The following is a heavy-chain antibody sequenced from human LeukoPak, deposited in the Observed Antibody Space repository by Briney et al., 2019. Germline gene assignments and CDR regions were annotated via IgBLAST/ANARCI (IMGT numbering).Heavy chain of an antibody. CDR3: ARDPTIFGVVTTYYFDH. D-gene: IGHD3-3*01. CDR2: ISSSGSTI. Sequence: GGSLRLSCAASGFTFSSYEMNWVRQAPGKGLEWVSYISSSGSTIYYADSVKGRFTISRDNAKNSLYLQMNSLRAEDTAAYYCARDPTIFGVVTTYYFDHWGQGTLVTVSS. CDR1: GFTFSSYE. J-gene: IGHJ4*02. V-gene: IGHV3-48*03.